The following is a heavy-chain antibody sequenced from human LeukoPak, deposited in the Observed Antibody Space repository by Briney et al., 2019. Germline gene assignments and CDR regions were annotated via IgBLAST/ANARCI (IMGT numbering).Heavy chain of an antibody. J-gene: IGHJ4*02. CDR3: ARGSYNYDSRTYYYGAFDY. D-gene: IGHD3-22*01. V-gene: IGHV1-2*02. CDR1: GYTFTGYF. Sequence: ASVKVSCQASGYTFTGYFIHWVRQAPGQGLEWMGWINPNSGGTNYAQKFQGRVTMTRDTSISTAYMELSSLRSDDTAVYYCARGSYNYDSRTYYYGAFDYWGQGTLVTVSS. CDR2: INPNSGGT.